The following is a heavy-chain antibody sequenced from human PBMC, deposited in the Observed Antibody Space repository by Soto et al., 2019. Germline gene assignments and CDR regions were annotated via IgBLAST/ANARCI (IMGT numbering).Heavy chain of an antibody. J-gene: IGHJ6*02. CDR2: IYRSGHA. CDR3: ARKNDFSRGSFYYSGLHV. Sequence: QLQLQESGPGLVKPSQTLSLTCTVSGGSISSGGYYWSWIRQPPGKGLEWLGPIYRSGHAYYNPSFESRLPISLDTSQIQFPLKLSSVPAADTSVSSCARKNDFSRGSFYYSGLHVWGHATTVTVSS. CDR1: GGSISSGGYY. V-gene: IGHV4-31*03. D-gene: IGHD3-3*01.